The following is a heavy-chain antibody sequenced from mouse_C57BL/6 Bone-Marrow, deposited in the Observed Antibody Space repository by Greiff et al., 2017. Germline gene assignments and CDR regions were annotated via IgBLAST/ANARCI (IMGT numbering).Heavy chain of an antibody. J-gene: IGHJ3*01. CDR3: ARLECVTGTFAY. D-gene: IGHD4-1*01. V-gene: IGHV1-53*01. Sequence: QVQLKQPGTELVKPGASVKLSWKASGFTFNSYWMHWVKQRPGQGLEWIGNINPSNGGTNYNEKFKSKATLTVDKSSSTAYMQLSSLTSEDSAVYYCARLECVTGTFAYWGQGTLVTVSA. CDR1: GFTFNSYW. CDR2: INPSNGGT.